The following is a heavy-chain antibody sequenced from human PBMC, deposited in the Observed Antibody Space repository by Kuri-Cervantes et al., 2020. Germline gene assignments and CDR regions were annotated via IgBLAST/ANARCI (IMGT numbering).Heavy chain of an antibody. V-gene: IGHV3-30*03. CDR2: ISNDGSTK. D-gene: IGHD4-23*01. J-gene: IGHJ1*01. Sequence: SWAASGFTFSSYGMHWVRQAPGEGLEWVAVISNDGSTKYYADSVKGRFTISRDNSKNTLYLQMNSLRAEDTAVYYCARGVDTRWPQQWGQGTLVTVSS. CDR1: GFTFSSYG. CDR3: ARGVDTRWPQQ.